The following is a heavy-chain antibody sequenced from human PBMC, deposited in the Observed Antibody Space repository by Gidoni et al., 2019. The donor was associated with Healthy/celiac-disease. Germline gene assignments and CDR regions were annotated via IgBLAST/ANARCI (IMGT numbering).Heavy chain of an antibody. D-gene: IGHD5-18*01. V-gene: IGHV4-39*01. CDR1: GGSISSSSYY. J-gene: IGHJ4*02. Sequence: QLQLQESGPGLMKPSETLSLTCTVSGGSISSSSYYWGWIRQPPGKGLEWIGSIYYSGSTYYNPPLKSRVTISVDTSKNQFSLKLSSVTAADTAVYYCARHSYSNWYYWGQGTLVTVSS. CDR3: ARHSYSNWYY. CDR2: IYYSGST.